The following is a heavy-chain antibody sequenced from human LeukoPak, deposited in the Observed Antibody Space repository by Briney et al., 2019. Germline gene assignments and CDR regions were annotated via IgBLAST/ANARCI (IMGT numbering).Heavy chain of an antibody. CDR2: ISGSGTCT. Sequence: PGGSLRLSCAASGFTFSSYAMSWVRQAPGKGLDWVSAISGSGTCTYYPASLKGRFTISRDNSKNTLYLQMNSLRAEDTAVYYCAKDIRGYGGSDLDYWGEGTLVTVSS. CDR3: AKDIRGYGGSDLDY. J-gene: IGHJ4*02. CDR1: GFTFSSYA. D-gene: IGHD5-12*01. V-gene: IGHV3-23*01.